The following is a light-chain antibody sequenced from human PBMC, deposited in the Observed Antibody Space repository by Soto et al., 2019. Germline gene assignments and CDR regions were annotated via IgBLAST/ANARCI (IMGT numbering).Light chain of an antibody. Sequence: DIVMTQSPDSLAVSLGERATINCKSSQSVLYTSNNKNYLAWYRQKPGQPPKLLISWASTRESGVPERFSGSGSGTDFTLAISSLQAEDVAVYYCQQYYSAPFSFGPGTKVDIK. CDR3: QQYYSAPFS. CDR1: QSVLYTSNNKNY. J-gene: IGKJ3*01. V-gene: IGKV4-1*01. CDR2: WAS.